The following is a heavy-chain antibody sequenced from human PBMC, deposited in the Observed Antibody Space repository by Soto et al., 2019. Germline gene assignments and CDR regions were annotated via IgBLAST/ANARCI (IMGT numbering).Heavy chain of an antibody. CDR1: GFTFSSYV. CDR3: AKAGDHSYFDY. CDR2: ISASGGST. V-gene: IGHV3-23*01. D-gene: IGHD3-10*01. Sequence: EVQLLESGGGLVQPGGSLRLSCAASGFTFSSYVMNWVRQAPGKGLEWVSAISASGGSTYYADSVKGRFTISRDNSKNTLYVQMNSLRAEDTAVYYCAKAGDHSYFDYWGQGTLVTVSS. J-gene: IGHJ4*02.